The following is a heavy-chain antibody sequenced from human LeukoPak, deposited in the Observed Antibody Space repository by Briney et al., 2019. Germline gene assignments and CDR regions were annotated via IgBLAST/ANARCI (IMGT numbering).Heavy chain of an antibody. J-gene: IGHJ4*02. CDR3: VRESRPGGAMGLYHNLDY. V-gene: IGHV3-7*01. CDR2: IKEDGTEK. CDR1: GFTFSDFW. Sequence: PEGSLRLSCAGSGFTFSDFWMTWDRQTPGKGLEWVANIKEDGTEKNLVDSVKGRFTISRDNTKNLLFLEMNNLRGDDTAIYYCVRESRPGGAMGLYHNLDYWGQGTLVAVSS. D-gene: IGHD1-1*01.